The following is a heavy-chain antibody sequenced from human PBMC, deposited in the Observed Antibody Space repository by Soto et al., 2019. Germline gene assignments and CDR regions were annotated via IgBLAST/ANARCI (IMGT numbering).Heavy chain of an antibody. Sequence: ASVKVSCKASGYTFTSYGISWVRQAPGQGLEWMGWISAYNGNTNYAQKLQGRVTMTTGTSTSTAYMELRSLRSDDTAVYYCARDTHGDPAFDIWGQGTMVTVSS. CDR2: ISAYNGNT. D-gene: IGHD4-17*01. CDR1: GYTFTSYG. V-gene: IGHV1-18*01. CDR3: ARDTHGDPAFDI. J-gene: IGHJ3*02.